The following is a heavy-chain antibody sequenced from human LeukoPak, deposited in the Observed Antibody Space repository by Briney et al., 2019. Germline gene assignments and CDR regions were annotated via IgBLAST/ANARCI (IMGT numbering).Heavy chain of an antibody. CDR3: VKMSVWHYGSGSYGDY. D-gene: IGHD3-10*01. Sequence: GGSLRLSCAASGFTFSTYNMNWVRQAPGKGLEWVSSISATGSYIYYADSVKGRFTLSRDNSKSTVYLQMSGLRIEDTAVYYCVKMSVWHYGSGSYGDYWGQGTLVTVSS. J-gene: IGHJ4*02. CDR2: ISATGSYI. V-gene: IGHV3-21*01. CDR1: GFTFSTYN.